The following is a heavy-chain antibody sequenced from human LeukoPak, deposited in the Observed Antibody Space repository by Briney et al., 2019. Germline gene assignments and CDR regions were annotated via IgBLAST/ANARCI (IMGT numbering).Heavy chain of an antibody. CDR3: ARGGRRGPFYNY. CDR1: GGSFSGYY. V-gene: IGHV4-34*01. CDR2: INHSGST. Sequence: SETLSLTCAVYGGSFSGYYWSWIRQPPGKGLGWIGEINHSGSTNYNPSLKSRVTISVDTSKNQFSLKLSSVTAADTAVYFCARGGRRGPFYNYWGQGTLVIVSS. D-gene: IGHD2/OR15-2a*01. J-gene: IGHJ4*02.